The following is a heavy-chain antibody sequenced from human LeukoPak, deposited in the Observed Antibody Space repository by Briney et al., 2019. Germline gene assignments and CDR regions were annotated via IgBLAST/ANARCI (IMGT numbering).Heavy chain of an antibody. J-gene: IGHJ5*02. CDR3: AREVEAAALSWFDP. V-gene: IGHV4-30-2*01. CDR2: IYHSGST. Sequence: SQTLSLTCAVSGGSISSGGYSWSWIRQPPGKGLEWIGYIYHSGSTYYNPSLKSRVTISVDRSKNQFSLKLSSVTAADTAVYYCAREVEAAALSWFDPWGQGTLVTVSS. CDR1: GGSISSGGYS. D-gene: IGHD6-13*01.